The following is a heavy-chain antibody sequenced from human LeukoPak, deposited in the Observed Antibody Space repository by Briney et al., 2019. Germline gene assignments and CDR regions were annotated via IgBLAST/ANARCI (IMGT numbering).Heavy chain of an antibody. D-gene: IGHD3-10*01. CDR2: IIPIFGTP. Sequence: SVKVSCKASGGTFSRYGISWARQAPEQGLEWMGGIIPIFGTPNYAQKFQGRVTITADESTSTAYMELSSLRSEDTAVYYCARGSGTITMVRGVFYGMDVWGQGTTVTVSS. CDR1: GGTFSRYG. V-gene: IGHV1-69*13. CDR3: ARGSGTITMVRGVFYGMDV. J-gene: IGHJ6*02.